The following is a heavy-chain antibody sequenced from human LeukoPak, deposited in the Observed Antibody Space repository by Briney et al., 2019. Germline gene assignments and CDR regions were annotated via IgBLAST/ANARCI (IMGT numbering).Heavy chain of an antibody. Sequence: SETLSLTCTVSGYSISSGYYWGWIRQPPGKGLEWIGSIYHSGSTYYNPSLKSRVTISVDTSKNQFSLKLSSVTAADTAVYYCARGHCSSTSCYRGWFDPWGQGTLVTVSS. CDR3: ARGHCSSTSCYRGWFDP. CDR1: GYSISSGYY. D-gene: IGHD2-2*01. CDR2: IYHSGST. J-gene: IGHJ5*02. V-gene: IGHV4-38-2*02.